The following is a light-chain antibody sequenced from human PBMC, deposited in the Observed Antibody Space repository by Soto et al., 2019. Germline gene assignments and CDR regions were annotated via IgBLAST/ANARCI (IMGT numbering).Light chain of an antibody. V-gene: IGLV2-23*02. CDR2: EVT. J-gene: IGLJ1*01. Sequence: QSVLTQPASVSGSPGQSITISCTGTSSVVGSYNLVSWYQHHPGKAPKVMIYEVTKRPSGVSNRFSASKSGNTASLTISGLQAEDEADYSCCSYAGSSTYVFGTGTRSPS. CDR3: CSYAGSSTYV. CDR1: SSVVGSYNL.